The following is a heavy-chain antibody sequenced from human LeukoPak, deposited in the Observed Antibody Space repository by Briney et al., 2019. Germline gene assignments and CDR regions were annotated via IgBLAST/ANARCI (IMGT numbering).Heavy chain of an antibody. CDR1: GFTFSSYA. J-gene: IGHJ4*02. D-gene: IGHD2-15*01. V-gene: IGHV3-23*01. CDR2: ISGSGGST. Sequence: GGSLRLSCAASGFTFSSYAMSWVRQAPGKGLEWVSAISGSGGSTYYADSVKGRFTISRDNSKNTLYLQMNSLRAEDTAVYYCAKDVVVEFEIYCSGGSCYNGIDYWGQGTLVTVSS. CDR3: AKDVVVEFEIYCSGGSCYNGIDY.